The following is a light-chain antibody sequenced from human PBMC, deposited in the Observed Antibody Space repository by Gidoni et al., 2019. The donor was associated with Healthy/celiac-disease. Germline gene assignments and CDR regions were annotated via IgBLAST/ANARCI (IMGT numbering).Light chain of an antibody. CDR1: QSISSY. V-gene: IGKV1-39*01. Sequence: DIQMTQSPSSLSASVGDRVTITCRASQSISSYLNWYQQKPGKAPKLLIYAASSLQSGVPSRFSGSGSGTDFTLTISSLQPEDFATYYCQQSYSTPGGVGITFGQGTRLEIK. CDR3: QQSYSTPGGVGIT. J-gene: IGKJ5*01. CDR2: AAS.